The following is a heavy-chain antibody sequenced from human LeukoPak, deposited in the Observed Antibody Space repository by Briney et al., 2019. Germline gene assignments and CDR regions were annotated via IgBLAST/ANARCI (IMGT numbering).Heavy chain of an antibody. CDR2: ISGSGGST. J-gene: IGHJ4*02. Sequence: GGSLRLSCAASGFTFSSYAMSWVRQAPGKGLEWVSAISGSGGSTYYADSVKGRFTISRDNSKNTLYLQMNSLRAEDTAVYYCAKAGPNDFWSGYASLDYWGQGTLVTVSS. V-gene: IGHV3-23*01. CDR1: GFTFSSYA. CDR3: AKAGPNDFWSGYASLDY. D-gene: IGHD3-3*01.